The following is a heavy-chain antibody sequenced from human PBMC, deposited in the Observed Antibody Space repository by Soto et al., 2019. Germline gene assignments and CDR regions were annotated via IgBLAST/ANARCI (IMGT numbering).Heavy chain of an antibody. Sequence: ASVKVSCKASGYTFTSYGISWVRQAPGQGLEWMGWISAYNGNTNYAQKLQGRVTMTTDTSASTAYMELWSLRSDDTAMYYCARDHSSSWHDYDSWGQGTLVTVSS. V-gene: IGHV1-18*01. CDR1: GYTFTSYG. CDR2: ISAYNGNT. CDR3: ARDHSSSWHDYDS. D-gene: IGHD6-13*01. J-gene: IGHJ4*02.